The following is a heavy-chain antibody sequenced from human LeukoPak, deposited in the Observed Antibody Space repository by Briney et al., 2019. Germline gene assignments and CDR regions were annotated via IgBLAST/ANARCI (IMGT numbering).Heavy chain of an antibody. Sequence: GGSLRLSCAGSGFTFSSYSMNWVRQAPGKGLEWVSSISSSSSYIYYADSVKGRFTISRDNAKNSLYLQMNSLRAEDTAVYYCARDRRYYYDSSGYYLLWGQGTLVTVSS. D-gene: IGHD3-22*01. J-gene: IGHJ4*02. CDR3: ARDRRYYYDSSGYYLL. CDR1: GFTFSSYS. V-gene: IGHV3-21*01. CDR2: ISSSSSYI.